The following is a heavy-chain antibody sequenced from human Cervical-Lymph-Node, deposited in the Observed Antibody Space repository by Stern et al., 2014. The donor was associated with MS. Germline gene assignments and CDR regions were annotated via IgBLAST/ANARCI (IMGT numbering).Heavy chain of an antibody. J-gene: IGHJ4*02. CDR2: VYYSGAT. CDR1: GDSISSYSHY. D-gene: IGHD2-8*02. Sequence: QVQLQESGPGLVKPSETLSLTCAVSGDSISSYSHYWAWIRQPPGKGLEWIGSVYYSGATYYNPSLKSPVTISVDPSKNPFSLGLNSVTAADTAVYYCAKHACTGAACPFDLWGQGTLVTVSS. V-gene: IGHV4-39*01. CDR3: AKHACTGAACPFDL.